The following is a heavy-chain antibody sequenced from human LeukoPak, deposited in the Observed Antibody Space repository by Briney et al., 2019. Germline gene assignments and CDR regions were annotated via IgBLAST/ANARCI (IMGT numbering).Heavy chain of an antibody. CDR3: ARGPFDGGYLEY. V-gene: IGHV3-53*01. CDR2: IYSGGST. Sequence: GGSLRLSCAASGFTVDSNYMSWVRQAPGKGLEWVSVIYSGGSTYYADSVKGRLTISRDNSKNTLCLQMNTLRAEDTAVYYCARGPFDGGYLEYWGQGTLVTVSS. D-gene: IGHD3-22*01. J-gene: IGHJ4*02. CDR1: GFTVDSNY.